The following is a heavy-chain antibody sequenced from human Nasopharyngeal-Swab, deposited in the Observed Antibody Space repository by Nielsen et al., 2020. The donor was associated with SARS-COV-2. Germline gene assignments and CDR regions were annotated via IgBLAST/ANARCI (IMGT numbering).Heavy chain of an antibody. Sequence: WIRQPPGKGLEWVSAISGSGGSTYYADSVKGRFTISRDNSKNTLYLQMNSLRAEDTAVYYCAKDETYYDFWSGYFRWFDPWGQGTLVPVSS. CDR3: AKDETYYDFWSGYFRWFDP. V-gene: IGHV3-23*01. J-gene: IGHJ5*02. D-gene: IGHD3-3*01. CDR2: ISGSGGST.